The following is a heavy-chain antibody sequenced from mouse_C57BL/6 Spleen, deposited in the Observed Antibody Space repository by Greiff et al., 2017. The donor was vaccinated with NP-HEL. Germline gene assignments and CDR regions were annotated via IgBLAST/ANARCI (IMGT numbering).Heavy chain of an antibody. CDR1: GYTFTSYW. J-gene: IGHJ2*01. CDR2: IYPSDSET. V-gene: IGHV1-61*01. D-gene: IGHD3-3*01. Sequence: QVQLKQPGAELVRPGSSVKLSCKASGYTFTSYWMDWVKQRPGQGLEWIGNIYPSDSETHYNQKFKDKATLTVDKSSSTAYMQLSSLTSEDSAVYYCARGGLNFDYWGQGTTLTVSS. CDR3: ARGGLNFDY.